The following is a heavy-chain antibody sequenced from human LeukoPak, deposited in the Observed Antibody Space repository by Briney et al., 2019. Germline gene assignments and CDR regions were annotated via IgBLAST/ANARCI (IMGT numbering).Heavy chain of an antibody. Sequence: PGRSLRLSCAASGFTFDDYAMHWVRQAPGKGLEWVSGISWNSGTIDYADSVKGRFTISRDNAKNSLYLQMNSLRAEDTAVYYCARRHGSGSLPYYFDYWGQGTLVTVSS. CDR1: GFTFDDYA. V-gene: IGHV3-9*01. CDR2: ISWNSGTI. D-gene: IGHD3-10*01. J-gene: IGHJ4*02. CDR3: ARRHGSGSLPYYFDY.